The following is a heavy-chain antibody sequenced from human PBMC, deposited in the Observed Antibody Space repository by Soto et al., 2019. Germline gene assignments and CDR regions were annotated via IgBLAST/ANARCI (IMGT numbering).Heavy chain of an antibody. Sequence: GGSLRLSCAASGFTVSNNYMSWVRQAPGKGLEGVSVIYSAGNTFYSDSVKGRFTISRDNSKNTLYLQMSSLRAEDTAVYYCTTDWIQLWLRGGWFDPWGQGTLVTVSS. V-gene: IGHV3-53*01. CDR3: TTDWIQLWLRGGWFDP. CDR2: IYSAGNT. D-gene: IGHD5-18*01. CDR1: GFTVSNNY. J-gene: IGHJ5*02.